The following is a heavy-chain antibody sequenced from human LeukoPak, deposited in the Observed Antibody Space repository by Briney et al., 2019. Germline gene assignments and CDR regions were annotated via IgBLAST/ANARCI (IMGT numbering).Heavy chain of an antibody. V-gene: IGHV3-30*18. CDR1: GFAFSSLG. D-gene: IGHD3-9*01. CDR2: ISSDGSKK. Sequence: GGSLRLSCVASGFAFSSLGMHWVRQAPGKGLEWVAVISSDGSKKNYADSVKGRLTLSRDNSKNTVYLQVDSLRTEDTAVYYCAKGRQYSFDYLIDYWGQGTLVTVSS. CDR3: AKGRQYSFDYLIDY. J-gene: IGHJ4*02.